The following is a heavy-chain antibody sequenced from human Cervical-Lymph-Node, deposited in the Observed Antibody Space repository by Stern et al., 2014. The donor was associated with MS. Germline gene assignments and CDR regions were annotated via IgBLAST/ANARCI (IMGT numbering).Heavy chain of an antibody. CDR1: GYTFTSHN. CDR2: ISPDGGTT. D-gene: IGHD7-27*01. J-gene: IGHJ4*02. V-gene: IGHV1-46*03. Sequence: VQLVESGAEVKTPGASVQVSCKASGYTFTSHNMHWVRQAPGQGHEWEGIISPDGGTTHYAQKLQGRVTLTTNTSTSTVYMELSSLRSEDTAVYSCVRDNGNWAFDYWGQGSLVTVSS. CDR3: VRDNGNWAFDY.